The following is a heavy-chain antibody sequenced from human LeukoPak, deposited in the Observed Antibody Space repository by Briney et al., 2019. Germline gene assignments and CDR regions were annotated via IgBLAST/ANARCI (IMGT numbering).Heavy chain of an antibody. D-gene: IGHD2-8*02. Sequence: GGSLRLSCAASGFTVSSNYMSWVRQAPGKGLECVSDIYSAGSTEYADSVKGRFTNSRDNSKNTLYLQMNSLRVEDTAIYFCARAWGMGWGQGTLVTVSS. V-gene: IGHV3-53*01. CDR1: GFTVSSNY. J-gene: IGHJ4*02. CDR3: ARAWGMG. CDR2: IYSAGST.